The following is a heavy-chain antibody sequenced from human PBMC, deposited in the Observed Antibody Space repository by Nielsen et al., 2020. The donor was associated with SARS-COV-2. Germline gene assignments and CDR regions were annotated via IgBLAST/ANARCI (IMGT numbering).Heavy chain of an antibody. Sequence: GESLKISCAASGLIFSSSWMVWVRQAQGKGLEWVANINEDGSVVNYVDSVKGRFTISRDNAGKSLYLQMNSLRAEATAVYYCARDAAYSRFDYWGQGTLVTVSS. CDR1: GLIFSSSW. J-gene: IGHJ4*02. D-gene: IGHD4-11*01. V-gene: IGHV3-7*05. CDR3: ARDAAYSRFDY. CDR2: INEDGSVV.